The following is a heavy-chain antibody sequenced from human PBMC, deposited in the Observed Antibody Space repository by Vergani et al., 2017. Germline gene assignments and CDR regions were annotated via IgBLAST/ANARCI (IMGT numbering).Heavy chain of an antibody. Sequence: EVQLEESGGGLVLPGRSLRLSCVASGFTSAGYAMHWVRQAPGKGLEWVSGISWNSNSIGYADSVKGRFTISRDNAKNSLYLQMNSLRAEDTALYYCAKDLGTSSGGGWFDPWGKGTLVTVSS. V-gene: IGHV3-9*02. CDR3: AKDLGTSSGGGWFDP. CDR1: GFTSAGYA. J-gene: IGHJ5*02. CDR2: ISWNSNSI. D-gene: IGHD6-6*01.